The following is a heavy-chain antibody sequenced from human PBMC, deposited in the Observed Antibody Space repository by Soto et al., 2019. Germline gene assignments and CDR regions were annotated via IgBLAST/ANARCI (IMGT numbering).Heavy chain of an antibody. D-gene: IGHD2-21*02. J-gene: IGHJ6*02. Sequence: QVQLQESGPGLVKPSQTLSLTCTVSGGSISSGDYYWSWIRQPPGKGLEWIGYIYYSGSTYYNPSLKSRVTISVDTSKNQCSLKLSSVTAADTAVYYCARGWCGGGDCYSGRGDYYYGMDVWGQGTTVTVSS. CDR2: IYYSGST. V-gene: IGHV4-30-4*01. CDR1: GGSISSGDYY. CDR3: ARGWCGGGDCYSGRGDYYYGMDV.